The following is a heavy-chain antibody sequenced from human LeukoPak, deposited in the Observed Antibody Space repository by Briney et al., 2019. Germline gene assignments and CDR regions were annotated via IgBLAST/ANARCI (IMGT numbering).Heavy chain of an antibody. CDR3: ARHGGYGDYSGFNWFDP. CDR1: GGSFSGYY. Sequence: SETLSLTCAVYGGSFSGYYWSWIRQPPGKGLEWIGEINHSGSTNYNPSLKSRVTISVDTSKNQFSLKLSSVTAADTAVYYCARHGGYGDYSGFNWFDPWGQGTLVTVSS. V-gene: IGHV4-34*01. CDR2: INHSGST. D-gene: IGHD4-17*01. J-gene: IGHJ5*02.